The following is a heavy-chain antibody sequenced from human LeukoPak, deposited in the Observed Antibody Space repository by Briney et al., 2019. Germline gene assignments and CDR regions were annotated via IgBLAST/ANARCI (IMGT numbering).Heavy chain of an antibody. D-gene: IGHD3-10*01. J-gene: IGHJ4*02. V-gene: IGHV4-59*12. CDR3: ARAPGAVLD. CDR1: GASIKNYY. Sequence: SETLSLTCTVSGASIKNYYWSWIRQPPGKGLEWIANIYYAGSSNYNPSLKSRVTVSLDTSKNQFSLKLSSVTAADTAVYYCARAPGAVLDWGQGTLVTVSS. CDR2: IYYAGSS.